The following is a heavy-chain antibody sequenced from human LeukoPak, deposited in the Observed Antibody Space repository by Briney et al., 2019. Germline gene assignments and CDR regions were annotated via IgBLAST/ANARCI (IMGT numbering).Heavy chain of an antibody. D-gene: IGHD6-19*01. CDR2: IYYSGST. CDR1: GGSISSYY. Sequence: PSETLSLTRTVSGGSISSYYWSWIRQPPGKGLEWIGYIYYSGSTNYNPSLKSRVTISVDTSKNQFSLKLSSVTAADTAVYYCARDLAVAGLYYFDYWGQGTLVTVSS. CDR3: ARDLAVAGLYYFDY. V-gene: IGHV4-59*01. J-gene: IGHJ4*02.